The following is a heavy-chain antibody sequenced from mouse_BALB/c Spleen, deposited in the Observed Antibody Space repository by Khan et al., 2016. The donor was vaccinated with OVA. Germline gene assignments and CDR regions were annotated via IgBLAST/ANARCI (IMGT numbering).Heavy chain of an antibody. D-gene: IGHD2-3*01. CDR3: ARDGSRYNYAMDY. V-gene: IGHV3-2*02. CDR2: ISSSGST. CDR1: GYSITSDYA. J-gene: IGHJ4*01. Sequence: EVQLQESGPGLVKPSQSLSLTCTVTGYSITSDYAWNLIRQFPGNKLELMGYISSSGSTNYNPALKSRISFTRDTSKNQFFLQLNSVTTEDTATYYCARDGSRYNYAMDYWGQGTSVTVSS.